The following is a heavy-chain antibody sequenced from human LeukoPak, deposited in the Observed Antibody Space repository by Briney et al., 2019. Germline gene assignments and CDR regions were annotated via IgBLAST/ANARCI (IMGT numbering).Heavy chain of an antibody. CDR3: ARDWTWNYDY. Sequence: PGGSLRLSCAASGFTFSSYAMSWVRQAPGKGLEWVSTISGSGGSTYYADSVKGRFTISRDNSNNSLYLQMNSLRAEDTAVYYCARDWTWNYDYWGQGTLVTVSS. CDR1: GFTFSSYA. CDR2: ISGSGGST. V-gene: IGHV3-23*01. D-gene: IGHD1-1*01. J-gene: IGHJ4*02.